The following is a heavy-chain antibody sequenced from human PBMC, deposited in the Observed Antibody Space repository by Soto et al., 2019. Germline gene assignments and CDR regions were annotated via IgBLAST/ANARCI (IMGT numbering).Heavy chain of an antibody. D-gene: IGHD1-26*01. CDR3: ARMVGATLVDF. J-gene: IGHJ4*02. Sequence: QVQLQESGPGLVRPSGTLSLTCAVSGASISSTTSGNWWSWVRQPPGKGLEWIGEIYHSGSTNYNPSAKRRVTMSVDKSKNQFSLKLSSVTAADTAVYYCARMVGATLVDFWGQGTLVTVSS. CDR2: IYHSGST. CDR1: GASISSTTSGNW. V-gene: IGHV4-4*02.